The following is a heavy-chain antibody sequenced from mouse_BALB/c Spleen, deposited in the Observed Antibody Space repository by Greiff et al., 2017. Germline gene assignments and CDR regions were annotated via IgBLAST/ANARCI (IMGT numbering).Heavy chain of an antibody. V-gene: IGHV5-12-2*01. CDR2: ISNGGGST. J-gene: IGHJ3*01. CDR1: GFTFSSYT. Sequence: EVQRVESGGGLVQPGGSLKLSCAASGFTFSSYTMSWVRQTPEKRLEWVAYISNGGGSTYYPDTVKGRFTISRDNAKNTLYLQMSSLKSEDTAMYYCARFYDYGAYWGQGTLVTVSA. D-gene: IGHD2-4*01. CDR3: ARFYDYGAY.